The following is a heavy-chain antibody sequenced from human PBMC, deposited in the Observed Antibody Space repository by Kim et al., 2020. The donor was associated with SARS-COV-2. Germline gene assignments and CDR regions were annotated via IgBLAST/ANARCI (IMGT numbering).Heavy chain of an antibody. D-gene: IGHD3-22*01. J-gene: IGHJ4*02. V-gene: IGHV3-30*01. Sequence: SVKGRVTISRDNSKNTLYLQMNSLRAGETAVYYCAREGYYDSSGETYSDYWGQGTLVTVSS. CDR3: AREGYYDSSGETYSDY.